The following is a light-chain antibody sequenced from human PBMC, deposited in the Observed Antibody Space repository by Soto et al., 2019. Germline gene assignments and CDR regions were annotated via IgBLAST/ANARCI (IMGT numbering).Light chain of an antibody. V-gene: IGLV1-36*01. J-gene: IGLJ2*01. Sequence: QSVLTQPPSVSEGPGQRVTISCSGSTSNIGKNTVNWYQQLPGEAPKLFIYYDDLLASGVSDRFSGSKSGTSASLAISGLQSEDEADYYCGAWDSSLSAGHVVFGGGTKVTVL. CDR2: YDD. CDR1: TSNIGKNT. CDR3: GAWDSSLSAGHVV.